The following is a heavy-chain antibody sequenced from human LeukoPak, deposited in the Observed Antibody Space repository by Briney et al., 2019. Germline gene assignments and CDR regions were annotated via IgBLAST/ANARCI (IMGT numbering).Heavy chain of an antibody. CDR2: ISGSGGST. CDR3: AKGGIMITFGGGTIPHEFDY. Sequence: PGGSLRLSCAASGFTFSSYGMSWVRQAPGKGLEWVSAISGSGGSTYYADSVKGRFTISRDNSKNTLYLQMNSLGAEDTAVYYCAKGGIMITFGGGTIPHEFDYWGQGTLVTVSS. J-gene: IGHJ4*02. CDR1: GFTFSSYG. V-gene: IGHV3-23*01. D-gene: IGHD3-16*01.